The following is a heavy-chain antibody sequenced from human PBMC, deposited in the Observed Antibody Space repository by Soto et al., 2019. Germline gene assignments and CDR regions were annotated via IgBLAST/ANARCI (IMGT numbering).Heavy chain of an antibody. CDR3: ALRKTGSFFDY. J-gene: IGHJ4*02. V-gene: IGHV3-23*01. CDR2: ISSSGTNT. CDR1: GFTFSTYA. D-gene: IGHD1-26*01. Sequence: SGGSLRLSCAGSGFTFSTYAMSWVRQAPGKGLEWVSGISSSGTNTYYTDSVKGRFTISRDNSKNTLYLQMSTLRADDTAVFYCALRKTGSFFDYWGQGTLVTVSS.